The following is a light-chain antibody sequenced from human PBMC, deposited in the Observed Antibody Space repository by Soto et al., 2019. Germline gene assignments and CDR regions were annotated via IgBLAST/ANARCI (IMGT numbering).Light chain of an antibody. CDR2: YVS. Sequence: QSVLTQPRSVSGSPGQSVTISCTGSSSDVGGYNYVSWYQQHPGKAPKLMIYYVSKRPSGVPDRFSGSKSGNTASLTISGLQVEDEADYYCCSYAGNYKVFGGGTKLTVL. V-gene: IGLV2-11*01. CDR3: CSYAGNYKV. J-gene: IGLJ3*02. CDR1: SSDVGGYNY.